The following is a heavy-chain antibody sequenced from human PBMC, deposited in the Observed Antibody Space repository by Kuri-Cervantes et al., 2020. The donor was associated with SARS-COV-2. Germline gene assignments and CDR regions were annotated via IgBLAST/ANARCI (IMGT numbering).Heavy chain of an antibody. J-gene: IGHJ4*02. D-gene: IGHD3-10*01. CDR1: GGSISSYY. V-gene: IGHV4-59*12. CDR2: IYYSGST. CDR3: ATDYYGSGSSSDY. Sequence: SETLSLTCTVSGGSISSYYWSWIRQPPGKGLEWIGYIYYSGSTNYNPSLKSRVTISVDTSKNQFSLKLGSVTAADTAVYYCATDYYGSGSSSDYWGQGTLVTVSS.